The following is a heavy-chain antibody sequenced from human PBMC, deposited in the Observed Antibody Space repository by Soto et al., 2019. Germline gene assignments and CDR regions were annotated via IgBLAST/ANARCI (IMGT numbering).Heavy chain of an antibody. V-gene: IGHV1-69*13. D-gene: IGHD6-19*01. CDR1: GGTFSSYA. CDR2: IIPIFGTA. J-gene: IGHJ4*02. Sequence: AASVKVSCKASGGTFSSYAISWVRQAPGQGLEWMGGIIPIFGTANYAQKFQGRVTITADESTSTAYMELSSLRSEDTAVYYCARDPHGAVAGTFDYWGQGTLVTVSS. CDR3: ARDPHGAVAGTFDY.